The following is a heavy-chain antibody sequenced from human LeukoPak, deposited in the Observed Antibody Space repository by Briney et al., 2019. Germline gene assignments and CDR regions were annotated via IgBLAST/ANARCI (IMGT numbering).Heavy chain of an antibody. J-gene: IGHJ4*02. CDR1: GYTYTGYY. CDR3: ASSNYYDSTGYYYY. V-gene: IGHV1-2*06. Sequence: ASVKVSCKASGYTYTGYYMHWVRQAPGQGLEWMGRINPNSSGTKYAQKFQGRVTMTRDTSISTAYMELSRLRSDDTAVYYCASSNYYDSTGYYYYWGQGTLVTVSS. D-gene: IGHD3-22*01. CDR2: INPNSSGT.